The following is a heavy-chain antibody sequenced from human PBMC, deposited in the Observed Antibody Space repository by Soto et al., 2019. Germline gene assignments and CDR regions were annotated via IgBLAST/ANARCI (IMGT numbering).Heavy chain of an antibody. CDR3: AKGKGLWGSSATSEY. CDR2: ISGSGGST. J-gene: IGHJ4*02. V-gene: IGHV3-23*01. Sequence: GGSLRLSCAASGFTFTSYAMTWVRQAPGKGLEWVSSISGSGGSTSYADSVRGRFTLSRDNSKNTLYLQMISLRVEDTAIYYCAKGKGLWGSSATSEYWGQGTLVTVSS. CDR1: GFTFTSYA. D-gene: IGHD6-6*01.